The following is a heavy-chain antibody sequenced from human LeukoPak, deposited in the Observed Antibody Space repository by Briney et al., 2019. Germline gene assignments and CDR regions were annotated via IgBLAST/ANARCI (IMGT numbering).Heavy chain of an antibody. CDR2: ISWNSGSI. D-gene: IGHD6-13*01. V-gene: IGHV3-9*01. CDR3: AKAPSGIAAPQYFQH. CDR1: GFTFDDYA. J-gene: IGHJ1*01. Sequence: GGSLRLSCAASGFTFDDYAMHWVRQAPGKGLEWVSGISWNSGSIGYADSVKGRFTISRDNAKNSLYLQMNSLRAEDTALYYCAKAPSGIAAPQYFQHWGQGTLVTVSS.